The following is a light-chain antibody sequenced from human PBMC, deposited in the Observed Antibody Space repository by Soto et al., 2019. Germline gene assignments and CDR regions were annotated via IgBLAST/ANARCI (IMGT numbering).Light chain of an antibody. V-gene: IGKV1-39*01. CDR1: QSISSY. CDR3: QQSYSTPRT. J-gene: IGKJ1*01. Sequence: DIQMTQSPSSLSASVGDRVTITCRASQSISSYLNWYQQKPGKAPKLLIYAASSLQSGVPSRCSGSVSGTDFTLTISSLQPEDVATDYCQQSYSTPRTFGQGTKVDIK. CDR2: AAS.